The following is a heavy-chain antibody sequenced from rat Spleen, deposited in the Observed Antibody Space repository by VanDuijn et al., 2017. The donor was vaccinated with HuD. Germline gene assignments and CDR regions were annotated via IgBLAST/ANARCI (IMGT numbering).Heavy chain of an antibody. J-gene: IGHJ1*01. D-gene: IGHD1-2*01. V-gene: IGHV3-1*01. CDR3: ARFSSSYIYWYFDF. Sequence: EVQVQESGPGLVKPSQSLSLTCSVTGYSSTDSHWGWIRQFPGNKMEWVGHITYSGTTAYSPTVKSRISITRDTSKHQFFLQLTSVTTEDTATYYCARFSSSYIYWYFDFWGPGTMVTVSS. CDR1: GYSSTDSH. CDR2: ITYSGTT.